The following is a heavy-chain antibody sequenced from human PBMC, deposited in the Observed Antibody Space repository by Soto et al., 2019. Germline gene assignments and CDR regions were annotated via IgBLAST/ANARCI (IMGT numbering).Heavy chain of an antibody. CDR2: ISSSSIYI. J-gene: IGHJ6*01. CDR3: ARDVRLVEFVYGMDV. CDR1: GFTFSSYS. D-gene: IGHD3-16*01. V-gene: IGHV3-21*01. Sequence: GGSLRLSGAASGFTFSSYSMNWVRQAPGKGLEWVSSISSSSIYIYYADSVKGRFTISRDNAKNSLYLQMNSLRAEDTAVYYCARDVRLVEFVYGMDVWGQGTRFTVSS.